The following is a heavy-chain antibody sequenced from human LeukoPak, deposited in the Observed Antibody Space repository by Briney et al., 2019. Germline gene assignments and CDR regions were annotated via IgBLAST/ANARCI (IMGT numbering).Heavy chain of an antibody. Sequence: GASVKVSCKASGYTFTSYGISWVRQAPGQGLEWMGWISAYNGNTNYAQKLQGRVTMTTDTSTSTAYMELRSLRSDDTAVYYCARGAYDYVWGTQRYYFDYWGQGTLVTVSS. J-gene: IGHJ4*02. CDR3: ARGAYDYVWGTQRYYFDY. D-gene: IGHD3-16*01. V-gene: IGHV1-18*04. CDR1: GYTFTSYG. CDR2: ISAYNGNT.